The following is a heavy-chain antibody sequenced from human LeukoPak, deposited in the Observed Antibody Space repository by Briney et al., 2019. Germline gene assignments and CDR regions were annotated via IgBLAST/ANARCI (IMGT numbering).Heavy chain of an antibody. J-gene: IGHJ4*02. Sequence: SETLSLTCTVSGGSISSYYWSWIRQPPGKGLEWIGYIYYSGSTNYNPSLKSRVTISVDTSKNQFSLKLSSVTAADTAVYYCARVSGYNGFSTDYWGQGTLVTVSS. CDR2: IYYSGST. CDR1: GGSISSYY. CDR3: ARVSGYNGFSTDY. D-gene: IGHD5-24*01. V-gene: IGHV4-59*01.